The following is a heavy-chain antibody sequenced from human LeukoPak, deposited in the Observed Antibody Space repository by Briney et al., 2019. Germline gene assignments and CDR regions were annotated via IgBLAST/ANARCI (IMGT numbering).Heavy chain of an antibody. D-gene: IGHD5-18*01. CDR3: AKTLIVLRRYSYEPDY. J-gene: IGHJ4*02. V-gene: IGHV3-33*06. CDR1: GVTFSSYC. Sequence: GRSLRLSCAASGVTFSSYCMLWVRQAPGKGLEWVAVIWYDGSNKYYADSVKGRFTISRDNSKNPMYLQMNSLSAEDTAVYYCAKTLIVLRRYSYEPDYWGQGTLVTVSS. CDR2: IWYDGSNK.